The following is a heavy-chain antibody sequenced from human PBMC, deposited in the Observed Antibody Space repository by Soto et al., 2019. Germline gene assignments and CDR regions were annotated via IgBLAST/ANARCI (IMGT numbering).Heavy chain of an antibody. Sequence: PGESLKISCKGSGYSFTSYWIGWVRQMPGKGLEWMVIIYPGDSDTRYSPSFQGQVTISAXXXXXTXYXQXXXLKAXDTAMYYCARQLISSGYWTSWGQGTLVTVSS. V-gene: IGHV5-51*01. D-gene: IGHD3-22*01. CDR1: GYSFTSYW. CDR3: ARQLISSGYWTS. J-gene: IGHJ4*02. CDR2: IYPGDSDT.